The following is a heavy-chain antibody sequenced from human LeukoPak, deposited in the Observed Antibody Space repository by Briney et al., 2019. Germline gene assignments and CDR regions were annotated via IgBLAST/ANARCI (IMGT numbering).Heavy chain of an antibody. D-gene: IGHD3-10*01. CDR2: IYSGGST. J-gene: IGHJ6*03. CDR1: GFTVSSNY. Sequence: QAGGSLRLSCAASGFTVSSNYMSWVRQAPGKGLEWVSVIYSGGSTYYADSVKGRFTISRDNSKNTLYLQMNSLRAEDTAVYYCASGSGSYRTPYYMDVWGTGTTVTVSS. CDR3: ASGSGSYRTPYYMDV. V-gene: IGHV3-53*01.